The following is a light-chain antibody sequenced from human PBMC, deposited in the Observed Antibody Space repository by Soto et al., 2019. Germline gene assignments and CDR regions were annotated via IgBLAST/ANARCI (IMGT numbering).Light chain of an antibody. Sequence: DVRMTQSPSSLSASVGDTITITCRASRTINTYLNWFQQKPREPPRLLIYGASTLHDGVPSRFSGSGSGADFTLTISGLQPDDFASYHCQQTYSDISFGGGTKV. J-gene: IGKJ4*01. V-gene: IGKV1-39*01. CDR1: RTINTY. CDR2: GAS. CDR3: QQTYSDIS.